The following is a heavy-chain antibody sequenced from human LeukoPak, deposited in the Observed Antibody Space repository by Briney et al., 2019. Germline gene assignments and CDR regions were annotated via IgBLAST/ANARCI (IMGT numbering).Heavy chain of an antibody. D-gene: IGHD6-19*01. V-gene: IGHV4-4*02. CDR2: IYHSGST. Sequence: SGTLSLTCAVSGGSISSSNWWSWVRQPPGKGLEWIGEIYHSGSTNYNPSLKSRVTISVGKSKNQFSLKLSSVTAADTAVYYCARDKVISGWTYYFDYWGQGTLVTVSS. J-gene: IGHJ4*02. CDR1: GGSISSSNW. CDR3: ARDKVISGWTYYFDY.